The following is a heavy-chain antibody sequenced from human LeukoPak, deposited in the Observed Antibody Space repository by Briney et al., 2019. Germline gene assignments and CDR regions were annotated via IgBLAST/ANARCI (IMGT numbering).Heavy chain of an antibody. J-gene: IGHJ5*02. CDR1: GGSTSSYY. V-gene: IGHV4-59*08. Sequence: PSETLSLTCTVSGGSTSSYYWSWIRQPPGKGLEWIGYIYYSGSTNYNPSLKSRVTISVDTSKNQFSLKLSSVTAADTAVYYCASQLPARGYSWFDPWGQGTLVTVSS. D-gene: IGHD2-2*01. CDR2: IYYSGST. CDR3: ASQLPARGYSWFDP.